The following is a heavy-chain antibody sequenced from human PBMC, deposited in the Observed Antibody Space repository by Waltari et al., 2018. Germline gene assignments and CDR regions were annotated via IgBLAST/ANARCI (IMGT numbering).Heavy chain of an antibody. CDR2: INKDGSST. Sequence: EVQLVESGGGLVQPGGSLRLSCAASGFTLSTYWMHRVRQGPGKGLVWVSRINKDGSSTTYADSVKGRFTISRDNAKNTLHLQMNSLRAEDTAVYYCAREIAVPGTWFDPWGQGTLVTVSS. J-gene: IGHJ5*02. CDR1: GFTLSTYW. D-gene: IGHD6-19*01. CDR3: AREIAVPGTWFDP. V-gene: IGHV3-74*03.